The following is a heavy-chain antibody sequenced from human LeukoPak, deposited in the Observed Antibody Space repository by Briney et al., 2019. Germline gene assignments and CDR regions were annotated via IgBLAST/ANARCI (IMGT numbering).Heavy chain of an antibody. V-gene: IGHV6-1*01. D-gene: IGHD3-22*01. Sequence: SQTLSPTCAISGVSVSSNTAAWNWIRQSPSRGLEWLGRTYYRSKWYNDYALSVKSRITFSSDTSKNQFSLHLNSVTPEDTAVYYCARDISGYLVYWGQGSLVTVSS. CDR1: GVSVSSNTAA. J-gene: IGHJ4*02. CDR2: TYYRSKWYN. CDR3: ARDISGYLVY.